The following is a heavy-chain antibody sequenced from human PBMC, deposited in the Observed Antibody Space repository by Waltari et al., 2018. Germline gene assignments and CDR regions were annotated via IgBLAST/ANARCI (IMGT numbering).Heavy chain of an antibody. V-gene: IGHV4-39*01. CDR1: GGSITSNRHY. CDR3: ATYIGASVGTAAFDV. J-gene: IGHJ3*01. D-gene: IGHD5-12*01. Sequence: QLQLQETGPGLVTPSETLSLTCAVSGGSITSNRHYWGWIRQPPGQVLEWIGTISYTGATYSSPSLKSRVTISRDTSKNQLSLTLGSVTAADTALYYCATYIGASVGTAAFDVWGQGTMVTVSS. CDR2: ISYTGAT.